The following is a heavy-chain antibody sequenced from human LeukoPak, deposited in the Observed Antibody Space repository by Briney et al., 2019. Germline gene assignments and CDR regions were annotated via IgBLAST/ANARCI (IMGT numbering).Heavy chain of an antibody. V-gene: IGHV3-23*01. Sequence: SGGSLRLSCAASGFIFSSYAMSWVRQAPGKGLEWVSVISGSGGSTYYADSVKGRFTISRDNSKNTLYPQMNSLRVEDTAVYYCAKTRGGVVATTSDYWGQGTLVTVSS. J-gene: IGHJ4*02. CDR2: ISGSGGST. D-gene: IGHD5-12*01. CDR3: AKTRGGVVATTSDY. CDR1: GFIFSSYA.